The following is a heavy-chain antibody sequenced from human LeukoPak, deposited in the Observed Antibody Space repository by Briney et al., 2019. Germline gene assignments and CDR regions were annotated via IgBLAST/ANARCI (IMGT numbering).Heavy chain of an antibody. CDR2: IKQDDSQK. CDR3: ARDKIEGPTKLDY. Sequence: GGSLRLSCAVSGFTFSSYWMSWVRQAPGKGLEWVANIKQDDSQKYYVDSVKGRFTISRDNAKNSLYLQMNSLRAEDTAVYYCARDKIEGPTKLDYWGQGILVTVSS. J-gene: IGHJ4*02. D-gene: IGHD1-1*01. V-gene: IGHV3-7*01. CDR1: GFTFSSYW.